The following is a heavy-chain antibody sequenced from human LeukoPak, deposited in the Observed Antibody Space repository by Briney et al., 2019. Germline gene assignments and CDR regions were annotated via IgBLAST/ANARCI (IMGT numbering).Heavy chain of an antibody. Sequence: PSETLSLTCAVYGGSFSGYYWSWIRQPPGKGLEWIGEINHSGSTNYNPPLKSRVTISVDTSKNQFSLKLSSVTAADTAVYYCARDFDTAPDYWGQGTLVTVSS. CDR1: GGSFSGYY. CDR3: ARDFDTAPDY. V-gene: IGHV4-34*01. D-gene: IGHD5-18*01. J-gene: IGHJ4*02. CDR2: INHSGST.